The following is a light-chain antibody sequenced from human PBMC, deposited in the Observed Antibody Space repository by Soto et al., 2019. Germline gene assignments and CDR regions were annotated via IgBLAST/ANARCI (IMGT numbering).Light chain of an antibody. J-gene: IGLJ1*01. CDR3: SSYTSSSTSYV. V-gene: IGLV2-14*01. Sequence: QSALTQPASVSGSPGQSITISCTGTSSDVGGYNYVSWYQQHPGKAPKLMIYEVSNRPSGVSNRFSGSKSGNTASLTISGLQAEDESYYYCSSYTSSSTSYVFGTGTKVTVL. CDR2: EVS. CDR1: SSDVGGYNY.